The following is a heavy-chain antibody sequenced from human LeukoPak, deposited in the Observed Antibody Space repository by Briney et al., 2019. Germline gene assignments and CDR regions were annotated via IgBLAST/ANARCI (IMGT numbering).Heavy chain of an antibody. CDR3: ARVGNDY. V-gene: IGHV1-2*02. CDR1: GYTFTGYY. Sequence: ASVKVSCNASGYTFTGYYMHWERQAPGQGLEWMGWINLNNGGTNYAQKFQGRVTMTRDTSISTAYMELNRLRSDDTAVYYCARVGNDYWGQGTLVTVSS. CDR2: INLNNGGT. D-gene: IGHD4-23*01. J-gene: IGHJ4*02.